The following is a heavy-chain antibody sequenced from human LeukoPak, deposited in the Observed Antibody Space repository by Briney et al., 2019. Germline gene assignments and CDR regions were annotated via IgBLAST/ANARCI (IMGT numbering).Heavy chain of an antibody. V-gene: IGHV4-34*01. CDR2: INHSGST. J-gene: IGHJ4*02. D-gene: IGHD2-15*01. CDR1: GGSFSGYY. Sequence: PSETLSLTCAVYGGSFSGYYWGWIRQPPGKGLEWIGEINHSGSTNYNPSLKSRVTISVDTSKNQFSLKLSSVTAADTAVYYCARGVGYCSGGSCSSADYWGQGTLVTVSS. CDR3: ARGVGYCSGGSCSSADY.